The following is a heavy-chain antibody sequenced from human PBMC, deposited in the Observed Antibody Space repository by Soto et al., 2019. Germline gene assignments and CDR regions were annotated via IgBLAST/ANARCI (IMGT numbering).Heavy chain of an antibody. J-gene: IGHJ4*02. Sequence: EVQLVESGGGLVQPGGSLRLSCAASGFTFSSYWMHWVRQAPGKGLVWVSRINSDGSSTSYADSVKGRFTISRDNAKNTLYLQMNSLRAEDTAVYYCAREGCSSTSCDLFDYWGQGTLVTVSS. CDR2: INSDGSST. V-gene: IGHV3-74*01. CDR3: AREGCSSTSCDLFDY. D-gene: IGHD2-2*01. CDR1: GFTFSSYW.